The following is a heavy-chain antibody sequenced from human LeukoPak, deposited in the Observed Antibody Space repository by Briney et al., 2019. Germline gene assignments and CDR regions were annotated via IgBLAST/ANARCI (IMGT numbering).Heavy chain of an antibody. CDR1: GVSISSYY. J-gene: IGHJ4*02. CDR2: MHTSGTT. Sequence: TSETLSLTCTVSGVSISSYYWSWIRQPAGKGLEWIGRMHTSGTTNYNPSLKSRVTMSVDTSKNQFSLKLSSVTAADTAVYFCASVGIKAAVPSDYWGQGTLVTVSS. CDR3: ASVGIKAAVPSDY. V-gene: IGHV4-4*07. D-gene: IGHD6-13*01.